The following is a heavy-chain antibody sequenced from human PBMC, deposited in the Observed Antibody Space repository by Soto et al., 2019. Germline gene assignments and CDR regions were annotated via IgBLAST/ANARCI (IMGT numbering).Heavy chain of an antibody. CDR2: IYYSGST. D-gene: IGHD3-10*01. J-gene: IGHJ4*02. CDR1: GGSISSGDYY. CDR3: ARTYYYGSGSPSGVDY. V-gene: IGHV4-30-4*01. Sequence: SETLSLTCTVSGGSISSGDYYWSWIRQPPGKGLEWIGYIYYSGSTYYNPSLKSRVTISVDTSKNQFSLKLSSVTAADTAVYYCARTYYYGSGSPSGVDYWGQGTLVTVSS.